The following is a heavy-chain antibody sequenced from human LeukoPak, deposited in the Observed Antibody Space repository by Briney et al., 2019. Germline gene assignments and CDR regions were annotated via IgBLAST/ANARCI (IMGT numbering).Heavy chain of an antibody. CDR2: TIPIFGTA. V-gene: IGHV1-69*06. CDR1: GGTFSSYA. CDR3: AREARVAATHYWFDP. D-gene: IGHD2-15*01. J-gene: IGHJ5*02. Sequence: SVKVSCKASGGTFSSYALSWVRQATGQGLEWMGGTIPIFGTANYAQKFQGRVTITADKSTSTAYMELSSLRSEDTAVYYCAREARVAATHYWFDPWGQGTLVTVSS.